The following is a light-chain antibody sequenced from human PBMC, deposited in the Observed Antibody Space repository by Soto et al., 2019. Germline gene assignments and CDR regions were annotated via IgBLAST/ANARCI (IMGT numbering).Light chain of an antibody. CDR3: AAWDDSLNGPL. V-gene: IGLV1-44*01. J-gene: IGLJ2*01. CDR2: NNN. CDR1: SSNIASNT. Sequence: QSVLTQPPSASGTPGQRVTLSCTGSSSNIASNTVNWYQQLPGTAPKLLIYNNNHRPSGVLDRFSGSKSGTSASLAISGLQSEDEADYYCAAWDDSLNGPLFGGGTQLTVL.